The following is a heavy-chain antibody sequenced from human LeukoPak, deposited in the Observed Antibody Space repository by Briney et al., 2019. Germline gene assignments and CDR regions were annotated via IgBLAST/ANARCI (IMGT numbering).Heavy chain of an antibody. Sequence: GGSLRLSCAASGFTFSSYGMHWVRQAPGKGLEWVAVIWYDGSNKYYADSVKGRFSISRDNSKNTLYLQMNSLRAEDTAVYYCARQPDGSGYCFDYWGQGTLVTVSS. V-gene: IGHV3-33*01. CDR1: GFTFSSYG. D-gene: IGHD3-22*01. J-gene: IGHJ4*02. CDR3: ARQPDGSGYCFDY. CDR2: IWYDGSNK.